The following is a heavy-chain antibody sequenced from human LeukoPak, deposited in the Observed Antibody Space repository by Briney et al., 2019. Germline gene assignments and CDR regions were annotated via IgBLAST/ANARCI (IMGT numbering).Heavy chain of an antibody. CDR2: VYRTGST. CDR1: GGSISSGAY. D-gene: IGHD1-26*01. J-gene: IGHJ5*02. CDR3: ARHEYSGSYYGLSWFDP. Sequence: SETLSLTCTVSGGSISSGAYWGWVRQPPGKGLEWIATVYRTGSTYYNPSLKSRVTISVDTSKNQLSLKLSSLTAADTAVYYCARHEYSGSYYGLSWFDPWGQGTLVTVSS. V-gene: IGHV4-38-2*02.